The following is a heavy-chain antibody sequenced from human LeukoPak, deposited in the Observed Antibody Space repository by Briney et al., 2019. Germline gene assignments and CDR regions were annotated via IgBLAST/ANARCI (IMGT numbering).Heavy chain of an antibody. D-gene: IGHD3-9*01. CDR2: LSGSGGST. V-gene: IGHV3-23*01. CDR3: EKDSGYDILTGYYDNWFDP. Sequence: GGSLRLSCAASGFTFSSYAMSWVRQAPGKGLEWVSALSGSGGSTYYADSVKGRFTISRDNSKNTLYLQMNSLRAEDTAVYYFEKDSGYDILTGYYDNWFDPWGQGTLVTVSS. CDR1: GFTFSSYA. J-gene: IGHJ5*02.